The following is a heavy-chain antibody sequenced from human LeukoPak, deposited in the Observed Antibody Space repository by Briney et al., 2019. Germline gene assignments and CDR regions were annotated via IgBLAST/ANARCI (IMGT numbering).Heavy chain of an antibody. CDR1: GGSFSGYY. CDR2: INHSGST. Sequence: PSETLSLTCAVYGGSFSGYYWSWIRQPSGKGLEWIGEINHSGSTNYNPSLKSRVTISVDTSKNQFSLKLSSVTAADTAAYYCARGPVLSYFDYWGQGTLVTVSS. J-gene: IGHJ4*02. V-gene: IGHV4-34*01. CDR3: ARGPVLSYFDY.